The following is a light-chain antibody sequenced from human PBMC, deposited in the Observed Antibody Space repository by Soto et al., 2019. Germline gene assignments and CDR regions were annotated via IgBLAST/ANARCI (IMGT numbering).Light chain of an antibody. CDR3: QQLNGYQLA. CDR1: QGMSTY. J-gene: IGKJ4*01. CDR2: SAS. V-gene: IGKV1-9*01. Sequence: DIQLTQSPSFLSASVGDTVTITCRASQGMSTYLAWYQQKPGKVPKLLIRSASTLQSEVPPRFSGGGSGTEFTLTISTLQPDDSGIYYCQQLNGYQLAFGGGTNVEIK.